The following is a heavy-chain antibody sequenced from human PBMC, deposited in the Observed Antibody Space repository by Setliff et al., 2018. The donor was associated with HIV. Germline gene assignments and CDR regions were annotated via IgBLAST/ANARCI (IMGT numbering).Heavy chain of an antibody. J-gene: IGHJ5*01. D-gene: IGHD1-26*01. CDR3: ARDVRVGPTTTANWFDP. CDR1: GGSFSTYY. CDR2: INDSGST. V-gene: IGHV4-34*01. Sequence: SETLSLTCAVYGGSFSTYYWSWIRQPPGEGLEWIGEINDSGSTNYSPSLKSRVTISVDTSKNQFSLKLSSVTAADTAVYYCARDVRVGPTTTANWFDPWSQGTLVTVSS.